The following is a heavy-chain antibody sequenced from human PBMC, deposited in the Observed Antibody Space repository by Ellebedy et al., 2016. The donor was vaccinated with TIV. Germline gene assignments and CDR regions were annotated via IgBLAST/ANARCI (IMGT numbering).Heavy chain of an antibody. CDR1: GDSINSSHW. D-gene: IGHD2-8*01. CDR2: IFHLGTT. Sequence: MPSETLSLTCAISGDSINSSHWWSWVRQTPGKGLEWIGEIFHLGTTNYRPSLKSRVTLSLDKSKNQFSLKMTSVSAADTAVYYCARTALQTAVLDYWGQGTLVTVSS. J-gene: IGHJ4*02. V-gene: IGHV4-4*02. CDR3: ARTALQTAVLDY.